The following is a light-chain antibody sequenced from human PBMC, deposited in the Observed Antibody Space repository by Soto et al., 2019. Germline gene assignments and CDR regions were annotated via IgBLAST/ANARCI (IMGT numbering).Light chain of an antibody. J-gene: IGKJ1*01. V-gene: IGKV1-5*03. Sequence: QITPFPSTLSASVGDRVTITCRASQSISNWLAWYQQKPGKAPKLLIYKASSLESGVPSRFSGSGSGTEFTLTISSLQPDDFGTYYCQEYNSYWTFGQGTKVDIK. CDR3: QEYNSYWT. CDR2: KAS. CDR1: QSISNW.